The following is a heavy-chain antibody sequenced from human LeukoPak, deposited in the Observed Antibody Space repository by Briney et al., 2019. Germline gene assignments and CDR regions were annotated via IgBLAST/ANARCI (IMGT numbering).Heavy chain of an antibody. J-gene: IGHJ4*02. CDR2: IFGSGGSP. V-gene: IGHV3-23*01. Sequence: GGSLRLSCEASGFTFGSHAMYWVRQAPGKGLEWVAGIFGSGGSPHYADPVKGRFTISRDNSRNTVYLQINSLRAEDTAVCYCGKTTVGYSSGQKPAWPVDYWGQGTLVTVSS. CDR3: GKTTVGYSSGQKPAWPVDY. CDR1: GFTFGSHA. D-gene: IGHD5-18*01.